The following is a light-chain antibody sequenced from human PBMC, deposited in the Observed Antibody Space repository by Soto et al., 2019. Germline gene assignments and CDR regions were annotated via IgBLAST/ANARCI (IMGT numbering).Light chain of an antibody. Sequence: EIVLTQSPATLSLSPGERATLSCRASQSVSSYLAWYQQKPGQAPRLLIYDASNRATGIPARFSGSGSGTDFTLTISSLEPEDFAVYYCQQRSNWPRMYTFGPGTKLEIK. V-gene: IGKV3-11*01. CDR2: DAS. CDR3: QQRSNWPRMYT. CDR1: QSVSSY. J-gene: IGKJ2*01.